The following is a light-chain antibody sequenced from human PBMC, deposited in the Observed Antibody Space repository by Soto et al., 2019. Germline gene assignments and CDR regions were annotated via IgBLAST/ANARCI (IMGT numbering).Light chain of an antibody. CDR1: SSNIGGNS. CDR2: DDD. V-gene: IGLV1-51*01. J-gene: IGLJ1*01. CDR3: GSWDSSLSAYV. Sequence: VLTQPPSVSSAPGQKVTISCSGSSSNIGGNSVSWYQQLPGTAPKLLIYDDDKRPSGIPDRFSGSKSGTSATLGITGFQTGDEADYYCGSWDSSLSAYVFATGTKVTVL.